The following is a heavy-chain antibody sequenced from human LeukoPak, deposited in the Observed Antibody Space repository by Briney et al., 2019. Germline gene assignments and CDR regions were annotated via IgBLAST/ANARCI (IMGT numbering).Heavy chain of an antibody. J-gene: IGHJ4*02. Sequence: SETLSLTCTVSGGSISSYYWSWIRQPPAKGLEWIGYIYYSGSTNYNPSLKSRVTISVDTSKNQFSLKLSSVTAADTAVYYCARLGYSSSHLDYWGQGTLVTVSS. D-gene: IGHD6-13*01. CDR3: ARLGYSSSHLDY. CDR2: IYYSGST. V-gene: IGHV4-59*08. CDR1: GGSISSYY.